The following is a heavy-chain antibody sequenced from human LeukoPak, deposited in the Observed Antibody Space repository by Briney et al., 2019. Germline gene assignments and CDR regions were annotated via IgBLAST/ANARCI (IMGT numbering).Heavy chain of an antibody. Sequence: PSETLSLTCTVSGGSISSHYWSWIRQPPGKGLEWIGYIYYSGSTNYNPSLKSRVTIPVDTSKNQFSLKLSSVTAADTAVYYCARDPGDGYNTYYDAFDIWGQGTMVTVSS. J-gene: IGHJ3*02. V-gene: IGHV4-59*11. CDR2: IYYSGST. D-gene: IGHD5-24*01. CDR3: ARDPGDGYNTYYDAFDI. CDR1: GGSISSHY.